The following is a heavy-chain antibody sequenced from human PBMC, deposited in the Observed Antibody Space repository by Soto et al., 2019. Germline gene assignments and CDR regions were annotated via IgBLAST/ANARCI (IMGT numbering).Heavy chain of an antibody. CDR2: IDWDDDK. Sequence: SGPTLVNPTQTLTLTCTFSGFSLSTDGMCVSWIRQPPGKALEWLARIDWDDDKFYNTSLKTRLTIPKDTSKNQVFLTLTNMDPVDTATYYCARTRYGSSFPNPTLDYWGRGTLVTVSS. V-gene: IGHV2-70*17. J-gene: IGHJ4*02. CDR3: ARTRYGSSFPNPTLDY. D-gene: IGHD6-6*01. CDR1: GFSLSTDGMC.